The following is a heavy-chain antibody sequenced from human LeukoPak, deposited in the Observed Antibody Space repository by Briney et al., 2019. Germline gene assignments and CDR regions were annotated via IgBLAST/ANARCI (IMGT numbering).Heavy chain of an antibody. V-gene: IGHV3-48*01. CDR2: ISSSSSNL. CDR1: GFSFSGYS. CDR3: ARDPPGVMDAFDI. J-gene: IGHJ3*02. Sequence: GGSLRLSCVASGFSFSGYSMNWVRQAPGKGLEWVSSISSSSSNLYYADSVKGRFTISRDNAKNSVYLQINPLRVEDTAVYYCARDPPGVMDAFDIWGHGAMVSVSS. D-gene: IGHD2-8*01.